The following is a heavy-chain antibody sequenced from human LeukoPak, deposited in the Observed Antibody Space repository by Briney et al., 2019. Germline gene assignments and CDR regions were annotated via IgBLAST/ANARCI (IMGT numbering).Heavy chain of an antibody. CDR2: IIPIFGTA. CDR1: GGTFSSYA. J-gene: IGHJ4*02. CDR3: ARVATVRTSPIDY. V-gene: IGHV1-69*05. D-gene: IGHD2-8*01. Sequence: GSSVKVSCKASGGTFSSYAISWVRQAPGQGLEWMGGIIPIFGTANYAQKFQGRVTMTRDTSTSTVYMELSSLRSEDTAVYYCARVATVRTSPIDYWGQGTLVTVSS.